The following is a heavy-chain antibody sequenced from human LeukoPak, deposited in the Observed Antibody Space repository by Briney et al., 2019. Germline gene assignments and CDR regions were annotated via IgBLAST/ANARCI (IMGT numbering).Heavy chain of an antibody. D-gene: IGHD3-22*01. CDR1: GGSFSGYY. J-gene: IGHJ3*02. V-gene: IGHV4-34*01. CDR3: ASESITMIVNI. CDR2: INHSGST. Sequence: SETLSLTCAVYGGSFSGYYWSWIRQPPGKGLEWIGEINHSGSTNYNPSLKSRVTISVDTSKNQFSLKLSSVTAADTAVYYCASESITMIVNIWGQGTMVTVSS.